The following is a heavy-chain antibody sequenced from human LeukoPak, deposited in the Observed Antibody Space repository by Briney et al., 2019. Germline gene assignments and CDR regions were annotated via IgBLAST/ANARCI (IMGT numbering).Heavy chain of an antibody. J-gene: IGHJ4*02. CDR2: IPWNSGKI. D-gene: IGHD6-19*01. CDR3: ARGYSGWYGGLDY. Sequence: GRSLRLSCAASGFTFSNYGMHWVRQAPGKGLEWVSGIPWNSGKIGYADSVKGRFSISRDNVKNSLYLQMNSLRPEDTGLYYCARGYSGWYGGLDYWGQGTLVTVSS. CDR1: GFTFSNYG. V-gene: IGHV3-9*01.